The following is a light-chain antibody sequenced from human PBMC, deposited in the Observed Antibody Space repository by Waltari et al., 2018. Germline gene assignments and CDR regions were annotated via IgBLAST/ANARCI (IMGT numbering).Light chain of an antibody. CDR1: ISDIGDYNY. J-gene: IGLJ1*01. CDR3: SSYSTTNTIV. Sequence: QSALTQPASVSGSPGQSLTISCTGTISDIGDYNYVSWYQQRPGTAPQLMIFDVTNRPSGVSNRFSGSKSGNTASLTISGLRADDEAHYYCSSYSTTNTIVFGTGTKVTVL. V-gene: IGLV2-14*01. CDR2: DVT.